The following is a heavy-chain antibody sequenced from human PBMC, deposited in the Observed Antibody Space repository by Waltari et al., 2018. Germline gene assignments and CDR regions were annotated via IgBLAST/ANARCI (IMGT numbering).Heavy chain of an antibody. J-gene: IGHJ3*02. CDR3: ARAAPGIAAAGTFDI. V-gene: IGHV4-34*01. CDR2: INHSGST. CDR1: GGSFSGYY. D-gene: IGHD6-13*01. Sequence: QVQLQQWGAGLLKPSETLSLTCAVYGGSFSGYYWSWIRQPPGKGLEWIGEINHSGSTNYNPSLKSLVTISVDTSKNQFSLKLSSVTAADTAVYYCARAAPGIAAAGTFDIWGQGTMVTVSS.